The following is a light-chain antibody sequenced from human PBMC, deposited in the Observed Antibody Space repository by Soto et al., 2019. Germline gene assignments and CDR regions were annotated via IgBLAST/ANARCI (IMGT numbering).Light chain of an antibody. CDR3: QQYNNWPS. Sequence: DIQMTQSPSTLSGSVGDRITITCRASQTISSWLAWYQQKPGRAPKLLIYDASTLESGVPSRFSGSGSGTEFTLTISSLQTDDFAVYYCQQYNNWPSFGQGTRLEIK. CDR2: DAS. CDR1: QTISSW. J-gene: IGKJ5*01. V-gene: IGKV1-5*01.